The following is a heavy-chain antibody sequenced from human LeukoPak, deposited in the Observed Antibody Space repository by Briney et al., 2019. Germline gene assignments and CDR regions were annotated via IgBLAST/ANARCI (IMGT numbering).Heavy chain of an antibody. Sequence: PGGSLRLSCAAPGFTFSSYAMSWVRQAPGKGLEWVSAISGSGGSTYYADSVKGRFTISRDNSKNMLYLQMNSLRAEDTAVYYCAKVVVRYSPRVQKNALDYWGQGTLVTVSS. J-gene: IGHJ4*02. CDR2: ISGSGGST. CDR3: AKVVVRYSPRVQKNALDY. D-gene: IGHD2-15*01. V-gene: IGHV3-23*01. CDR1: GFTFSSYA.